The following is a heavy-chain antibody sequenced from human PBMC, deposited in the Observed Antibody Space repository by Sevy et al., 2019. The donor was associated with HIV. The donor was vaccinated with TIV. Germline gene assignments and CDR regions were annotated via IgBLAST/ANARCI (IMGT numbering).Heavy chain of an antibody. J-gene: IGHJ4*02. D-gene: IGHD6-19*01. CDR1: GFTFSSHS. CDR3: AGAVYSGGLAPFDY. CDR2: ITSSSYYI. Sequence: GGSLRLSCAASGFTFSSHSMNWVRQAPGKGLEWVSSITSSSYYIYYADSVKGRFTISRDNAKNSLYLQMNSLRAEDTVVYYCAGAVYSGGLAPFDYWGQGTLVTVSS. V-gene: IGHV3-21*01.